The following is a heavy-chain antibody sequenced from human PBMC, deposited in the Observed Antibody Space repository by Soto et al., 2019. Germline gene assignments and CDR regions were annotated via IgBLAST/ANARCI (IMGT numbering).Heavy chain of an antibody. CDR1: GFTFDEDA. J-gene: IGHJ3*02. Sequence: EVQLVESGGGVVQPGRYLRLACAASGFTFDEDAMQWVWQAPGKGLEWVSGISWTSGSIGYADSVKGRFTISRDNAKNSLYLQMNSLRAEDTALYYCAKGVDGYDPDAFDIWGQGTMVTVSS. D-gene: IGHD5-12*01. CDR3: AKGVDGYDPDAFDI. V-gene: IGHV3-9*01. CDR2: ISWTSGSI.